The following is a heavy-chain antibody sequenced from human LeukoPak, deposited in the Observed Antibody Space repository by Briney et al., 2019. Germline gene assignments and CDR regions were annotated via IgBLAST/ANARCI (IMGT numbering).Heavy chain of an antibody. J-gene: IGHJ4*02. Sequence: GGSLRLSCAASGFTFSSYAMSWVRQAPGKGLEWVSAISGSGGSTYYADSVKGRFTISRDNSKNTLYLQMNSLRAEDTAVYYCATEMLSDSSGWYEAYDYWGQGTLVTVSS. CDR1: GFTFSSYA. CDR3: ATEMLSDSSGWYEAYDY. CDR2: ISGSGGST. V-gene: IGHV3-23*01. D-gene: IGHD6-19*01.